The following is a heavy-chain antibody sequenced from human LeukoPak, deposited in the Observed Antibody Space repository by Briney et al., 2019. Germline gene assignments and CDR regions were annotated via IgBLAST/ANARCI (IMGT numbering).Heavy chain of an antibody. J-gene: IGHJ4*02. V-gene: IGHV3-74*01. Sequence: GGSLRLSCAASGFTFSSYSMNWVRQGPGKGLVWVSRIKSDGSSTSYAESVKGRFTISRDNAKNTVYVHMNSLRDEDTAVYYCARGGRYAYFLDYWGQGTLVTVSS. D-gene: IGHD3-16*01. CDR3: ARGGRYAYFLDY. CDR1: GFTFSSYS. CDR2: IKSDGSST.